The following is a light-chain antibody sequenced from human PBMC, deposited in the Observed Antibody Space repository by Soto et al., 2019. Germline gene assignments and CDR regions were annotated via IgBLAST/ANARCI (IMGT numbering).Light chain of an antibody. Sequence: ALTQPASVSGSPGQSITISCTGTSSDVGGYNYVSWYQQHPGKAPKLMIYDVSNRPSGVSNRFSGSKSGNTASLTISGLQAEYEADYSSTSYTSSSTPYVFGTGTKVTVL. CDR3: TSYTSSSTPYV. CDR2: DVS. CDR1: SSDVGGYNY. V-gene: IGLV2-14*01. J-gene: IGLJ1*01.